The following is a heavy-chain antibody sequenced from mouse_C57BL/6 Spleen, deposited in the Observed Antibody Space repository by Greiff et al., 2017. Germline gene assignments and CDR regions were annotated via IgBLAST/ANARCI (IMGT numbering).Heavy chain of an antibody. CDR3: ASPNPSIYYGPYYAMDY. CDR2: INPYNGGT. D-gene: IGHD2-1*01. Sequence: EVQLVESGPVLVKPGASVKMSCKASGYTFTDYYMNWVKQSHGKSLEWIGVINPYNGGTSYNQKFKGKATLTVDKSSSTAYMELNSLTSEDSAVYYCASPNPSIYYGPYYAMDYWGQGTSVTVSS. CDR1: GYTFTDYY. J-gene: IGHJ4*01. V-gene: IGHV1-19*01.